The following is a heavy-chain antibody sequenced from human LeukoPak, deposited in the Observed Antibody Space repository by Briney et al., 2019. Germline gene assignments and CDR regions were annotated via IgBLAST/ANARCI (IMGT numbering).Heavy chain of an antibody. CDR1: GYTFTVYS. CDR2: IDPNSGVT. Sequence: ASVKVSCKASGYTFTVYSIHWMRQAPGQGLEWVGRIDPNSGVTNYAQKLQGRVTMTTDTSVSTAYMELSRLTSDDTAVYYRAVSVQAPAIPAFDYWGQGTPVTVSS. J-gene: IGHJ4*02. V-gene: IGHV1-2*02. CDR3: AVSVQAPAIPAFDY.